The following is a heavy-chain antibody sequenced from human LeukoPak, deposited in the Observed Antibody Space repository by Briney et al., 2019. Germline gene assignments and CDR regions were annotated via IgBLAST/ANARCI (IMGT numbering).Heavy chain of an antibody. Sequence: ASVKVSCKASGYTFTGYYMHWVRQAPGQGLEWMGWINPNSGGTNYAQKFQGWVTMTRDTSISTAYMELSSLRSEDTAVYYCAKGVGPFDPWGQGTLVTVSS. V-gene: IGHV1-2*04. CDR2: INPNSGGT. CDR3: AKGVGPFDP. J-gene: IGHJ5*02. CDR1: GYTFTGYY.